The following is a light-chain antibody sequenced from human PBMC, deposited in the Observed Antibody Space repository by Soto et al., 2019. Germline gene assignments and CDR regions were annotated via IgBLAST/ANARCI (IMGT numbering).Light chain of an antibody. Sequence: DIQMTQSPSTLSGSVGDRVTITCRASQTISSWLAWYQKKPGKDPKLLIYAASSLQSGVPSRFSGSGSGTDFTLTISSLQPEDCATYDCQQSYSTPLTFGGGTKVDIK. CDR2: AAS. CDR1: QTISSW. V-gene: IGKV1-39*01. J-gene: IGKJ4*01. CDR3: QQSYSTPLT.